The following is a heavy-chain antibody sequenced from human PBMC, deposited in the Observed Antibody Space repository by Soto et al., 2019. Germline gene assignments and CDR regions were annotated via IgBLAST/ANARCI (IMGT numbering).Heavy chain of an antibody. CDR1: GYNFINHW. CDR3: ARDGSRYCSSTSCLSGYYYYGMDV. J-gene: IGHJ6*02. D-gene: IGHD2-2*01. Sequence: GESLKISCKGSGYNFINHWIAWVRQMPGKGLEWMGIVYPDDSDTRYSPSFQGQVTISADKSISTAYLQWSSLKASDTAMYYCARDGSRYCSSTSCLSGYYYYGMDVWGQGTTVTVSS. V-gene: IGHV5-51*01. CDR2: VYPDDSDT.